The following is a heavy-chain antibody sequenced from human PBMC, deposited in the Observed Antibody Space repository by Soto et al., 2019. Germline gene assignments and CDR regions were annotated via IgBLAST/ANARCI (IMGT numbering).Heavy chain of an antibody. CDR3: ARVWVPPGYCSSTSCYGPTSYYYYYYGMDV. V-gene: IGHV3-33*01. D-gene: IGHD2-2*01. CDR1: GFTFSSYG. CDR2: IWYDGSNK. J-gene: IGHJ6*02. Sequence: QVQLVESGGGVVQPGRSLRLSCAASGFTFSSYGMHWVRQAPGKGLEWVAVIWYDGSNKYYADSVKGRFTISRDNSKNTLYLQMNSLRAEDTAVYYCARVWVPPGYCSSTSCYGPTSYYYYYYGMDVWGQGTTVTVSS.